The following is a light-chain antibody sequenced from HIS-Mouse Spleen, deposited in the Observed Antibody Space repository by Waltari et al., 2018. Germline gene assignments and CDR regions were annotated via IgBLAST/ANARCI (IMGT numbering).Light chain of an antibody. CDR3: SSYTSSSTWV. V-gene: IGLV2-14*01. CDR1: SSDVGGYNY. J-gene: IGLJ3*02. CDR2: EVS. Sequence: QSALTQPASVSGSPGQSITISCTGTSSDVGGYNYVPWYQQPPGKAPKLMIYEVSNWPSGVSNRFSGSKSGNTASLTISGLQAEDEADYYCSSYTSSSTWVFGGGTKLTVL.